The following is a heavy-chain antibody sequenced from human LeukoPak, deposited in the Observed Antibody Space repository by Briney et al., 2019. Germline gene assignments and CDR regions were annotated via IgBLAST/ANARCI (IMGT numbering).Heavy chain of an antibody. Sequence: SGTLSLTCAVSGGSISSSNWWSWVRQPPGKGLEWIGEIYHSGSTNYNPSLKSRVTISVDKSKNQFSLKLSSVTAADTAVFYCARDSLAVAGTMIDYWGQGTLVTVSS. V-gene: IGHV4-4*02. CDR1: GGSISSSNW. CDR3: ARDSLAVAGTMIDY. J-gene: IGHJ4*02. CDR2: IYHSGST. D-gene: IGHD6-19*01.